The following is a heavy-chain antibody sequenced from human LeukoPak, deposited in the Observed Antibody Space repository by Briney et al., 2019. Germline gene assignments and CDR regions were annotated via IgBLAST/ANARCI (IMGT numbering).Heavy chain of an antibody. CDR1: GGSISSGGYY. Sequence: SETLSLTCTVSGGSISSGGYYWSWIRQHPGKGLEWIGYIYYSGSTYYNPSLKSRVTISVDTSKNQFSLRLSSVTAADTAVYYCARGARGEYYFGYWGQGTLVTVSS. J-gene: IGHJ4*02. CDR2: IYYSGST. V-gene: IGHV4-31*03. CDR3: ARGARGEYYFGY. D-gene: IGHD3-16*01.